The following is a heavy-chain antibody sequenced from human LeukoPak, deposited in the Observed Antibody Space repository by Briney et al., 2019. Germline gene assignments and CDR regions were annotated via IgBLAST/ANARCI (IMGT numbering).Heavy chain of an antibody. V-gene: IGHV1-18*01. CDR2: ISAYNGNT. CDR1: GYTFTSYG. CDR3: ARDKVESSGWTNWFDP. Sequence: SVKVSCKASGYTFTSYGISWVRQAPGQGLEWMGWISAYNGNTNYAQKLQGRVTMTTDTSTSTAYMELRSLRSDDTAVYYCARDKVESSGWTNWFDPWGQGTLVTVSS. D-gene: IGHD6-19*01. J-gene: IGHJ5*02.